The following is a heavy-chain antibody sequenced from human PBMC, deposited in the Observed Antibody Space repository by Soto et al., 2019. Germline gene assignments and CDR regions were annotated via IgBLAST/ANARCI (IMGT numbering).Heavy chain of an antibody. CDR1: GFTFSDYY. J-gene: IGHJ6*03. V-gene: IGHV3-11*01. CDR2: ISSSGSTI. CDR3: ARDIRRDYYYYYYMDV. Sequence: GGSLRLSCAASGFTFSDYYMSWIRQAPGKGLEWVSYISSSGSTIYYADSVKGRFTISRDNAKNSLYLQMNSLRAEDTAVYYCARDIRRDYYYYYYMDVWGKGTTVTVSS.